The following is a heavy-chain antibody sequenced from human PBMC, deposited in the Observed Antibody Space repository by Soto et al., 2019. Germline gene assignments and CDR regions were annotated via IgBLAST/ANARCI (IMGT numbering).Heavy chain of an antibody. J-gene: IGHJ6*02. Sequence: GASVKVSCKASGYTFTSYGISWVRQAPGQGLEWMGWISAYNGNTNYAQKLQGRVTMTTDTSTSTAYMELRSLRSDDTAVYYCARAVDFWSGYDYYHYGMDVWGQGTTVTVSS. CDR2: ISAYNGNT. D-gene: IGHD3-3*01. V-gene: IGHV1-18*04. CDR1: GYTFTSYG. CDR3: ARAVDFWSGYDYYHYGMDV.